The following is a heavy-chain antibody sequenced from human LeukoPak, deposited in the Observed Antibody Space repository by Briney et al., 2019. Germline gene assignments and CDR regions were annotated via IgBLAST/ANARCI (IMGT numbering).Heavy chain of an antibody. D-gene: IGHD2-2*01. CDR1: GFTFSSYS. CDR2: ISSSSSTI. V-gene: IGHV3-48*01. Sequence: GGSLRLSCAASGFTFSSYSMNWVRQAPGKGLEWVSYISSSSSTIYYADSVKGRFTISRDNAKNSLYLQMNSLRAEDTAVYYCAREPDLVVPAATGADAFDIWGQGTTVTVSS. J-gene: IGHJ3*02. CDR3: AREPDLVVPAATGADAFDI.